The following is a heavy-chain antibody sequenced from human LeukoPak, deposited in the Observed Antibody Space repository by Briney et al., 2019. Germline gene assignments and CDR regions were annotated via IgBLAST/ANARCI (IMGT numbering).Heavy chain of an antibody. Sequence: SETLSLTCTVSGGSISSYYWSWIRQPPGKGLEWIGYIYYSGSTNYNPSLKSRVTISVDTSKNQFSLKLSSVTAADTAVYYCARSLIESAYSYANWFDPWGQGTLVTVSS. D-gene: IGHD5-18*01. J-gene: IGHJ5*02. V-gene: IGHV4-59*01. CDR3: ARSLIESAYSYANWFDP. CDR1: GGSISSYY. CDR2: IYYSGST.